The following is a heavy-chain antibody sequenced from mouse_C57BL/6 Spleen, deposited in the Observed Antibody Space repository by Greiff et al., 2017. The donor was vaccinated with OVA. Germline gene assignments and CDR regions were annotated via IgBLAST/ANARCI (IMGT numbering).Heavy chain of an antibody. V-gene: IGHV7-3*01. CDR3: ARSPGTTEPGFAY. CDR2: IRNKANGYTT. D-gene: IGHD1-1*01. Sequence: EVKVVESGGGLVQPGGSLSLSCAASGFTFTDYYMSWVRQPPGKALEWLGFIRNKANGYTTEYSASVKGRFTISRDNSQSILYLQMNALRAEDSATYYGARSPGTTEPGFAYWGQGTLVTVSA. J-gene: IGHJ3*01. CDR1: GFTFTDYY.